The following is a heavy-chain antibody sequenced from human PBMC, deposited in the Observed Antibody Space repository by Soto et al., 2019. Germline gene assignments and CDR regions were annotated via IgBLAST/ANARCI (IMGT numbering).Heavy chain of an antibody. CDR3: ARDADINSGYDSTSDY. Sequence: VQLVESGGGVVQPGRSLRLSCAASGFTFSSYGMHWVRQAPGKGLEWVAVIWYDGSNKYYADSVKGRFTISRDNSKNTLYLQMNSLRAEDTAVYYCARDADINSGYDSTSDYRGQGTLVTVSS. J-gene: IGHJ4*02. V-gene: IGHV3-33*01. D-gene: IGHD5-12*01. CDR1: GFTFSSYG. CDR2: IWYDGSNK.